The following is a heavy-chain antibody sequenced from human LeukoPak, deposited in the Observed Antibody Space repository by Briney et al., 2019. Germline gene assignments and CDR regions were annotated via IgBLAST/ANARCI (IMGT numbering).Heavy chain of an antibody. D-gene: IGHD3/OR15-3a*01. CDR1: GFTFSSYA. Sequence: GTSLRLSCAASGFTFSSYAIHWVRQAPGKGLEWVAVISFDGKNKFYSDSVKGRFTITRDNSKNTLYLQMNSLKPEGTAVYFCARDSRLKWTQYYFDFWGQGTLVTVSS. CDR3: ARDSRLKWTQYYFDF. CDR2: ISFDGKNK. V-gene: IGHV3-30*04. J-gene: IGHJ4*02.